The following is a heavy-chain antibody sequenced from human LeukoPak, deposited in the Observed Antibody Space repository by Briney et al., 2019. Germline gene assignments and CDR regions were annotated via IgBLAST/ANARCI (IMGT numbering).Heavy chain of an antibody. Sequence: GGSLRLSCAASGFTFSSYGMNWVRQAPGKGLEWVSGIGPSGSSTYYADSVKGRFTISRDNSKNTLYLQMSSLRAEDTAFYHCAKDAGTYHFYFDSWGPGILVTVSS. D-gene: IGHD2-2*01. CDR1: GFTFSSYG. CDR2: IGPSGSST. V-gene: IGHV3-23*01. CDR3: AKDAGTYHFYFDS. J-gene: IGHJ4*02.